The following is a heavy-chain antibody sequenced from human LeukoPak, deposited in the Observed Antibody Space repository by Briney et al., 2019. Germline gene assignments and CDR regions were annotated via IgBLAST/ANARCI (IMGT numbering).Heavy chain of an antibody. CDR1: GFTFSSYW. CDR3: ARVGPAMVRRVIYYFDY. J-gene: IGHJ4*02. D-gene: IGHD3-10*01. CDR2: IKQDGSEK. Sequence: GGSLRLSCAASGFTFSSYWMSWVRQAPGKGLEWVANIKQDGSEKYYVDSVKGRFTISRDNAKNSLYLQMNSLRAEDTAVYYCARVGPAMVRRVIYYFDYWGQGTLVTVSS. V-gene: IGHV3-7*01.